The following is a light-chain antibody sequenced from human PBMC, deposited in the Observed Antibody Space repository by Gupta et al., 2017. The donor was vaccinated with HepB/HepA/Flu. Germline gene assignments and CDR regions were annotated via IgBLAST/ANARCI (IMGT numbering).Light chain of an antibody. J-gene: IGKJ1*01. V-gene: IGKV1-5*03. Sequence: DIQMTQSPSTLSAFVGDRVTITCRASQSISNWLAWFQQKPGKAPKVLIYKTSNLKSEVPSRFSGSGSGTESTLTISSLQPDDFATYYCQYYKGYSWTFGQGTKVEIK. CDR3: QYYKGYSWT. CDR1: QSISNW. CDR2: KTS.